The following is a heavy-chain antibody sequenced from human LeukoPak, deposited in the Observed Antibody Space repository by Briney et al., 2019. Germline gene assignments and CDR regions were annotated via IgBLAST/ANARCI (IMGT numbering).Heavy chain of an antibody. J-gene: IGHJ4*02. V-gene: IGHV3-30*18. CDR1: GFTFSSYG. CDR2: ISYDGSNK. D-gene: IGHD3-22*01. Sequence: AGGSLRLSCAASGFTFSSYGMHWVRQAPGKGLEWVAVISYDGSNKYYADSVKGRFTISRDNSKNTLYLQMNSLRAEDTAVYYCAKDYGQVHYYDSSGYYDYWGQGTLVTVSS. CDR3: AKDYGQVHYYDSSGYYDY.